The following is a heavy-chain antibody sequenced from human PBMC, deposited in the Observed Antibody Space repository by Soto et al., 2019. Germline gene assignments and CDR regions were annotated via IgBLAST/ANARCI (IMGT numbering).Heavy chain of an antibody. CDR1: GGSISSGGYY. CDR2: IYYSGST. J-gene: IGHJ6*02. V-gene: IGHV4-31*03. CDR3: ARGDATVGMGGMDV. Sequence: QVQLQESGPGLVKPSQTLSLTCTVSGGSISSGGYYWSWIRQHPGKGLEWIGYIYYSGSTYYNPSPKRRVTISVDTSKNHFSPKLSSVTAADTAVYYCARGDATVGMGGMDVWGQGTTVTVSS. D-gene: IGHD4-17*01.